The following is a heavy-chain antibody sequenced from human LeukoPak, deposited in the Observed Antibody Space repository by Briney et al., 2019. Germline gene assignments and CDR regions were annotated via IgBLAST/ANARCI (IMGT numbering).Heavy chain of an antibody. V-gene: IGHV4-31*03. J-gene: IGHJ4*02. D-gene: IGHD4-11*01. CDR3: ARDAIDSNYFDF. CDR2: IHYSGST. Sequence: SETLSLTCTVSGGSISSGGYYWSWIRQYPGKGLEWIGYIHYSGSTYYNPSLSSRVTISVDRSTNHFSLKVSSVTAADTAVYYCARDAIDSNYFDFWGQGTLVTVSS. CDR1: GGSISSGGYY.